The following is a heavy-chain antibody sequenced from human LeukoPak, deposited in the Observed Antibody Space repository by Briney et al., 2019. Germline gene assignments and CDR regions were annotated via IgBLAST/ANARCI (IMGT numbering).Heavy chain of an antibody. J-gene: IGHJ4*02. CDR2: INQSGST. Sequence: KPSETLSLTCAVYGGSFSNYYWSWIRQSPGKGLEWIGEINQSGSTNYNPSLKSRVTISLDASKHQFSLKLTSVTAADTAVYYCAREKSAVTASFVYWGQGDLVTVSS. CDR3: AREKSAVTASFVY. D-gene: IGHD4-17*01. V-gene: IGHV4-34*01. CDR1: GGSFSNYY.